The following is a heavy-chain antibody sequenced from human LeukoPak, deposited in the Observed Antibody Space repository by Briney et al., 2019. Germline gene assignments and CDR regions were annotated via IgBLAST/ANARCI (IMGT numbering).Heavy chain of an antibody. CDR3: PRVPGSGRSRNPTEKNWSFDL. D-gene: IGHD1-26*01. CDR1: GGSISSYY. Sequence: SETLSLTCTVSGGSISSYYWSWIRQPAGKGLEWIGRIYTSGSTNYNPSLKSRVTMSVDTSKNQFSLKLSSVTAADTAVYYCPRVPGSGRSRNPTEKNWSFDLWGSGTLVTVSS. J-gene: IGHJ2*01. CDR2: IYTSGST. V-gene: IGHV4-4*07.